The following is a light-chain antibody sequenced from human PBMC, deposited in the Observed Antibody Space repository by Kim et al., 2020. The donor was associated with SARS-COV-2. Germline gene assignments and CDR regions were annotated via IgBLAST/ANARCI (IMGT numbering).Light chain of an antibody. Sequence: QSALTQPASVSGSPGQSITISCTGTSSDVGGYNYVSWYQQHPGKAPKLMIYDVSKRPSGVSNRFSGSKSGNTASLTISGLQAEDEADYYCSSYTSSSNSVVFGGGTQLTVL. CDR3: SSYTSSSNSVV. J-gene: IGLJ2*01. V-gene: IGLV2-14*01. CDR1: SSDVGGYNY. CDR2: DVS.